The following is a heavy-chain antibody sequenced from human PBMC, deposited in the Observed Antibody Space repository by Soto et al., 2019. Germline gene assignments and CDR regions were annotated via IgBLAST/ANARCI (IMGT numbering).Heavy chain of an antibody. Sequence: EVRLVESGGGMIQPGMSLRLSCAASGLSVSGNYMSWVRKAPGKGLEWVSVIYTDGGTDYADSVRGRFTISRDNSKNTLYLQMNSLRVEDTAVFYCARGLYGSASWCYNGMEVWGPGTTVTVAS. CDR1: GLSVSGNY. CDR3: ARGLYGSASWCYNGMEV. CDR2: IYTDGGT. D-gene: IGHD3-10*01. V-gene: IGHV3-53*01. J-gene: IGHJ6*02.